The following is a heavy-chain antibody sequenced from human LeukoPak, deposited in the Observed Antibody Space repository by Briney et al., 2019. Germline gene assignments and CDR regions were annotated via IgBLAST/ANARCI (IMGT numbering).Heavy chain of an antibody. J-gene: IGHJ4*02. CDR3: ARVGSTAEAGTPDY. CDR2: ISRTGSHT. V-gene: IGHV3-21*05. D-gene: IGHD6-13*01. Sequence: PGGSLRLSCVVSGFTFSRYWMNWIRQAPGKGLEWLSYISRTGSHTPYADSVKGRFTVSRDNAKNSLSLELNSLRVDDTAIYYCARVGSTAEAGTPDYWGQGTLVTVPS. CDR1: GFTFSRYW.